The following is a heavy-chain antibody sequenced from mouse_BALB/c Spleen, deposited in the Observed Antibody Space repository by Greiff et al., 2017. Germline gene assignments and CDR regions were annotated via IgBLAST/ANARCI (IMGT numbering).Heavy chain of an antibody. Sequence: DVKLVESGGGLVQPGGSMKLSCVASGFTFSNYWMNWVRQSPEKGLEWVAEIRLKSNNYATHYAESVKGRFTISRDDSKSSVYLQMNNLRAEDTGIYYCTRRGGYYGSTFAYWGQGTLVTVSA. CDR1: GFTFSNYW. CDR2: IRLKSNNYAT. D-gene: IGHD1-1*01. J-gene: IGHJ3*01. CDR3: TRRGGYYGSTFAY. V-gene: IGHV6-6*02.